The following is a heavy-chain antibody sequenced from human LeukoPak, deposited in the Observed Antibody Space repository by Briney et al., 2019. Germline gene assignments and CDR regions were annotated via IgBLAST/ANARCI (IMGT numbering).Heavy chain of an antibody. CDR2: IKSDGSWT. Sequence: GGSLRLSCVVSGFTVSSNYMSWVRQAPGKGLEWVSRIKSDGSWTNYADSVKGRFTISRDNAKGTLYLQMNGLRAEDTAVYYCVRDGDAFNFDYWGQGTLVTVSS. J-gene: IGHJ4*02. V-gene: IGHV3-74*01. CDR1: GFTVSSNY. D-gene: IGHD5-24*01. CDR3: VRDGDAFNFDY.